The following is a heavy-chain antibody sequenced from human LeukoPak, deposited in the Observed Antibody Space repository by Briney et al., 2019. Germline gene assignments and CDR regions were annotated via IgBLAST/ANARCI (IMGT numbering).Heavy chain of an antibody. J-gene: IGHJ1*01. CDR3: ARGSGFWLF. CDR2: IYSTVST. Sequence: SETLCLTCTVSGDSITSGSYCWGWIRQTPGKGLECIGNIYSTVSTSFNPSFKSGPTMSVDTSKNQFSLRLESVTAADSAVYFCARGSGFWLFWGQGALVTVSS. V-gene: IGHV4-39*07. D-gene: IGHD3-22*01. CDR1: GDSITSGSYC.